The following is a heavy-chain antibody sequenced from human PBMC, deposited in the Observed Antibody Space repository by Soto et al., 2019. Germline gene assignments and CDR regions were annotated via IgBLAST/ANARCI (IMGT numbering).Heavy chain of an antibody. D-gene: IGHD1-26*01. CDR1: GFTFSTYA. Sequence: EVQLLESGGGLVQPGGSLRLSCAASGFTFSTYAMHWVRQAPGKGLEWVSGITGSGANTYYGDSVKGRFTISRDNSKNTLDLQMNSLRAEDTAVYYCAKRDRCGSFAGFDYWGQGTLVTVSS. CDR3: AKRDRCGSFAGFDY. CDR2: ITGSGANT. J-gene: IGHJ4*02. V-gene: IGHV3-23*01.